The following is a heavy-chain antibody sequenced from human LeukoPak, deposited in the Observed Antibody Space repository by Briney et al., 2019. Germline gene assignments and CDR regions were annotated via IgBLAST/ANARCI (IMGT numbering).Heavy chain of an antibody. Sequence: GGSLRLSCTASGFTFGDYAMSWFRQAPGKGLEWVGFIRSKDYGGTTEYAASVKGRFTISRDDSKSIAYLQMNSLKTEDTAVYYCTRDLVYYYDSSGYHDDAFDIWGQGTMVTVSS. J-gene: IGHJ3*02. CDR1: GFTFGDYA. CDR3: TRDLVYYYDSSGYHDDAFDI. CDR2: IRSKDYGGTT. D-gene: IGHD3-22*01. V-gene: IGHV3-49*03.